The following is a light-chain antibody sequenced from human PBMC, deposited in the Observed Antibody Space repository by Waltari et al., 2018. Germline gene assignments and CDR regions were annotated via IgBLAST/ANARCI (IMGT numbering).Light chain of an antibody. J-gene: IGKJ1*01. CDR1: QSVSSH. V-gene: IGKV3-15*01. CDR2: GTS. CDR3: MERSNWPWT. Sequence: EVVMTQSPATLSLSPAERATLSCRASQSVSSHLGWYQQRPGQPPRLLIYGTSSRATGIPDRFSGSGSGTDFTLTISSLEPEDVAVYYCMERSNWPWTFGQGTKVEIK.